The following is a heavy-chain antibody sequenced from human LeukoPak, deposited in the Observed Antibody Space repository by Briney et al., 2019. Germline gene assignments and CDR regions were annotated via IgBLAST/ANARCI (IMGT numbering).Heavy chain of an antibody. CDR3: ARGARGDYVDY. V-gene: IGHV3-7*01. D-gene: IGHD3-10*01. Sequence: GGSLRLSCAASGFIFSSYWMSWVRQAPGKGLEWVANIKQDGSEKYYVDSVKGRFTISRDNAKNSLYLQMNSLRAEDTAVYYCARGARGDYVDYWGQGTLVTVSS. CDR1: GFIFSSYW. J-gene: IGHJ4*02. CDR2: IKQDGSEK.